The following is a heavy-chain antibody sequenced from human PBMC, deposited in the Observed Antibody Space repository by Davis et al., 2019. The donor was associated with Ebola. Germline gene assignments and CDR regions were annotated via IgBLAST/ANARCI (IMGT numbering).Heavy chain of an antibody. CDR3: ARSDYDFWSGYYTGVLRY. CDR2: ISSSSSYI. Sequence: GGSLRLSCAASGFTVSSNYMSWVRQAPGKGLEWVSSISSSSSYIYYADSVKGRFTISRDNAKNSLYLQMNSLRVEDTAVYYCARSDYDFWSGYYTGVLRYWGQGTLVTVSS. J-gene: IGHJ4*02. V-gene: IGHV3-21*01. CDR1: GFTVSSNY. D-gene: IGHD3-3*01.